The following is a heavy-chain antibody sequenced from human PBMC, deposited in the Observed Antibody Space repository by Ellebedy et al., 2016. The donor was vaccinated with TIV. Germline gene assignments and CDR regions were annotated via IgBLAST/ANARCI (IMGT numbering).Heavy chain of an antibody. V-gene: IGHV4-39*01. CDR1: GGSISSSSYY. J-gene: IGHJ4*02. Sequence: MPSETLSLTCTVSGGSISSSSYYWGWIRQPPGKGLEWIGSIYYSGSTYYNPSLKSRVTISVDTSKNQFSLKLSSVTAADMAVYYCARLFRYGDSYSFDYWGQGTPVTVSS. CDR3: ARLFRYGDSYSFDY. D-gene: IGHD4-17*01. CDR2: IYYSGST.